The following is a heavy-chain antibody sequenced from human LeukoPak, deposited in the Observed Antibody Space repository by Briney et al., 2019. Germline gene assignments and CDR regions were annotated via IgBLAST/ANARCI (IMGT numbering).Heavy chain of an antibody. CDR3: AKYWQQRAGYYFDY. CDR1: GFTFSSYA. CDR2: ISGSCGST. J-gene: IGHJ4*02. D-gene: IGHD6-13*01. V-gene: IGHV3-23*01. Sequence: GGSLRLSCAASGFTFSSYAMSWVRQAPGKGLEWVSAISGSCGSTYYADSVKGRFAISRDNSKNTLYLQMNSLRAEDTAVYYCAKYWQQRAGYYFDYWGQGALVTVSS.